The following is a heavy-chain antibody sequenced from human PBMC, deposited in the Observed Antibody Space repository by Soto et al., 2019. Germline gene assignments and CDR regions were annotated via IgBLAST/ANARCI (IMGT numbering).Heavy chain of an antibody. Sequence: PGGSLRLSCAASGFTFSSYSMNWVRQAPGKGLEWVSSISSSSSYIYYADSVKGRFTISRDNAKNSLYLQMNSLRAEDTAVYYCARARVVTYYYDSSGYYRQGFDYWGQGTLVTVS. CDR2: ISSSSSYI. D-gene: IGHD3-22*01. V-gene: IGHV3-21*01. CDR1: GFTFSSYS. J-gene: IGHJ4*02. CDR3: ARARVVTYYYDSSGYYRQGFDY.